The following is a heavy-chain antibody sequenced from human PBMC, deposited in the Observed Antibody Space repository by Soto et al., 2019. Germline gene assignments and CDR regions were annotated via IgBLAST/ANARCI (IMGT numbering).Heavy chain of an antibody. V-gene: IGHV3-23*01. CDR2: IPGSGGST. Sequence: EVELLESGGGLAQPGGSLRLSCAASGFTFNSYAMSWVRQAPGKGLEWVSAIPGSGGSTYYADSVRGRFNLSRDNSKDKLYLQINSLSAEDTAVYYCAKGGYFFWTSWNIRGQWTMVTVSS. CDR1: GFTFNSYA. D-gene: IGHD3-3*01. J-gene: IGHJ3*02. CDR3: AKGGYFFWTSWNI.